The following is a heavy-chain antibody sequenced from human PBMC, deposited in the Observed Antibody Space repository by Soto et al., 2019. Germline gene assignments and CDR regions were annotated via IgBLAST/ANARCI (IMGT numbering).Heavy chain of an antibody. V-gene: IGHV3-43D*04. CDR2: ISWDGGRT. Sequence: EVQLVESGGVVVQPGGSLRLSCAASGFTFDDYAMHWVRQAPGKGLEWVSLISWDGGRTYYADSVKGRFIISRDNSKNSLYLQMNSLRAEDTALYYCAKDVIAARGYYYYYGMDVWGQGTTVTVSS. CDR1: GFTFDDYA. J-gene: IGHJ6*02. CDR3: AKDVIAARGYYYYYGMDV. D-gene: IGHD6-13*01.